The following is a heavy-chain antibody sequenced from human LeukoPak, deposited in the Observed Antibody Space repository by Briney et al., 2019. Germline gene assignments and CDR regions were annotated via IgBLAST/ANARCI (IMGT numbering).Heavy chain of an antibody. D-gene: IGHD3-9*01. CDR1: GGSISSSSYY. J-gene: IGHJ4*02. V-gene: IGHV4-39*07. CDR2: IYYSGST. Sequence: SETLSLTCTVSGGSISSSSYYWGWIRQPPGKGLEWIGSIYYSGSTYYNPSLKSRVTISVDTSKNQFSLKLSSVTAADTAVYYCASPRYFDWIFDYWGQGTLVTVSS. CDR3: ASPRYFDWIFDY.